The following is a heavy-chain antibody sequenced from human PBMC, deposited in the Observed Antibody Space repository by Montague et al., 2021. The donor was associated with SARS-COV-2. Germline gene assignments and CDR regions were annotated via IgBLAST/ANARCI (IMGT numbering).Heavy chain of an antibody. J-gene: IGHJ5*02. CDR1: GGSISSSNW. CDR2: IYHRGTT. CDR3: ALPTAGARFDP. Sequence: SETLSLTCAVYGGSISSSNWWSWVRPPPGKGLEWIGDIYHRGTTNYNPSLKRRVTISLAKSKNHFPLKLSSVTAADTAVYYCALPTAGARFDPWGQGTLVTVSS. D-gene: IGHD2-2*01. V-gene: IGHV4-4*02.